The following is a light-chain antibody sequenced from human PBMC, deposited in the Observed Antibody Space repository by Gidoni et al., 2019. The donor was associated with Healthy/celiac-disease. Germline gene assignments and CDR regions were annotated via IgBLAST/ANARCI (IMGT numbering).Light chain of an antibody. CDR3: QSYDSSLSARVV. Sequence: QSVLPQPPSVSGAPGQRVTISCTGSSPHIGAGYDVHWYQQLPGTAPKLLIYGNSNRPSGVPDRFSGSKSGTSASLAITGLQAEDEADYYCQSYDSSLSARVVFGGGTKLTVL. J-gene: IGLJ2*01. CDR1: SPHIGAGYD. V-gene: IGLV1-40*01. CDR2: GNS.